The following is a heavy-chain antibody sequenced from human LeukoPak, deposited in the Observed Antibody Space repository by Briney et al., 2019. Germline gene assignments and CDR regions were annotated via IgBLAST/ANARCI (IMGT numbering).Heavy chain of an antibody. CDR2: ISGSGGST. CDR3: AKVSYYYGSGSYSSLSY. CDR1: RFTFSSYG. D-gene: IGHD3-10*01. V-gene: IGHV3-23*01. J-gene: IGHJ4*02. Sequence: GGSLRLSCAASRFTFSSYGMSWVRQAPGKGLEWVSAISGSGGSTYYADSVKGRFTISRDNSKNTLYLQMNSLRAEDTAVYYCAKVSYYYGSGSYSSLSYWGQGTLVTVSS.